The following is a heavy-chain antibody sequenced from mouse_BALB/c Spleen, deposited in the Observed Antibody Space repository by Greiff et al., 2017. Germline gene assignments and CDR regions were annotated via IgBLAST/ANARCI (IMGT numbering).Heavy chain of an antibody. Sequence: EVKLVESGGGLVKPGGSLKLSCAASGFTFNTNAMNWVRQAPGKGLEWVARIRSKSNNYATYYADSVKDRFTISRDDSQSMLYLQMNNLKTEDTAMYYCVSHRYDGTGAMDYWGQGTSVTVSS. D-gene: IGHD2-14*01. CDR3: VSHRYDGTGAMDY. CDR2: IRSKSNNYAT. J-gene: IGHJ4*01. V-gene: IGHV10S3*01. CDR1: GFTFNTNA.